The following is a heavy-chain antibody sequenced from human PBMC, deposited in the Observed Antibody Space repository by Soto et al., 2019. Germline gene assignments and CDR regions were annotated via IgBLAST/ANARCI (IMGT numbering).Heavy chain of an antibody. CDR3: ARVLWFGELLGYYMDI. CDR1: GFTFSSYS. V-gene: IGHV3-21*01. J-gene: IGHJ6*03. Sequence: EVQLVESGGGLVKPGGSLRLSCAASGFTFSSYSMNWVRQAPGKGLEWVSSISSSSSYIYYADSVKGRFTISRDNAKNSLYLQMNSLRAEDTAVYYCARVLWFGELLGYYMDIWGKGTTVTVSS. D-gene: IGHD3-10*01. CDR2: ISSSSSYI.